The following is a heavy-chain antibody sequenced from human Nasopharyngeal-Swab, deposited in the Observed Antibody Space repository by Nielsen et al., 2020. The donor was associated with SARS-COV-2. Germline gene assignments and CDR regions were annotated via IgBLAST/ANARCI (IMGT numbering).Heavy chain of an antibody. Sequence: SETLSLTCTVSGGSISSYYWSWIRQPPGKGLEWIGYIYYSGSTNYNLSLKSRVTISVDTSKNQFSLKLSSVTAADTAVYYCARSVPAAMNYYYYYMDVWGKGTTVTVSS. CDR3: ARSVPAAMNYYYYYMDV. CDR1: GGSISSYY. J-gene: IGHJ6*03. CDR2: IYYSGST. D-gene: IGHD2-2*01. V-gene: IGHV4-59*08.